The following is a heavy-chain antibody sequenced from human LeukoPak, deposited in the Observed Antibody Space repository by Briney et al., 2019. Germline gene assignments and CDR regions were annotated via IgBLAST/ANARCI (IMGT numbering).Heavy chain of an antibody. CDR3: ARENSGSYREFDY. J-gene: IGHJ4*02. Sequence: SETLSLTCTVSGGSISSYYWSWIQQPAGKGLKWIGRIYTSGSTNYNASLKSRVSMSVDTSKNQFSLKLSSVTAADTAVFYCARENSGSYREFDYWGQGTLVTVSS. V-gene: IGHV4-4*07. CDR2: IYTSGST. D-gene: IGHD1-26*01. CDR1: GGSISSYY.